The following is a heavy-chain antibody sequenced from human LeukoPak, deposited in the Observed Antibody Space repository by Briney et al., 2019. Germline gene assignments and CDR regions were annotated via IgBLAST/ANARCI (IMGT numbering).Heavy chain of an antibody. CDR2: LSGRGDRK. D-gene: IGHD3-10*01. CDR1: GFVFHNYA. Sequence: PGCSVSLSRAACGFVFHNYAMRWVREPPGRGLEGGLALSGRGDRKYYADSAMGRFPIPRDNPKNTLYRQMNSLRAEHTAVYYCAKAVRSMVTGGGYFDSWGQGTLVTVSS. J-gene: IGHJ4*02. V-gene: IGHV3-23*01. CDR3: AKAVRSMVTGGGYFDS.